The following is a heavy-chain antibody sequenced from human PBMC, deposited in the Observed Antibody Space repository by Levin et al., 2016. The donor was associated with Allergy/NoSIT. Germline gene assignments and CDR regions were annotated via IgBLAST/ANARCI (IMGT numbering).Heavy chain of an antibody. J-gene: IGHJ4*02. CDR2: IGVKGDNI. V-gene: IGHV3-23*01. CDR3: ATYGQTSPIEH. CDR1: GFTFDTYA. Sequence: GESLKISCAASGFTFDTYAMIWFRQAPGKGLEWVSVIGVKGDNIHYADSVKGRFTISRDNSKNTLSLQMNTLRAEDTAVFYCATYGQTSPIEHWGQGTLVTVSS. D-gene: IGHD4-17*01.